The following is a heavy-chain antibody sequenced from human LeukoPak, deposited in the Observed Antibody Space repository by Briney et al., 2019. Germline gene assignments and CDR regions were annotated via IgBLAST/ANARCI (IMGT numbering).Heavy chain of an antibody. CDR1: GFTFGDYA. CDR3: ARDSVRYGDPYYFDY. V-gene: IGHV3-9*01. CDR2: ISWNSDSI. Sequence: GGSLRLSCAASGFTFGDYAMHWVRQAPGKGLEWVSGISWNSDSIGYADSVKGRFTISRDNAKNSLYLQMNSLRAEDTAVYYCARDSVRYGDPYYFDYWGQGTLVTVSS. D-gene: IGHD4-17*01. J-gene: IGHJ4*02.